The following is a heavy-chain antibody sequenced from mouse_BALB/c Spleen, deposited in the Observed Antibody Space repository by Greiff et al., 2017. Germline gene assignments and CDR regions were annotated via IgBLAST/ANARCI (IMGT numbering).Heavy chain of an antibody. V-gene: IGHV5-6-3*01. Sequence: EVQLVESGGGLVKPGGSLKLSCAASGFTFSSYGMSWVRQTPDKRLELVATINSNGGSTYYPDSVKGRFTISRDNAKNTLYLQMSSLKSEDTAMYYCARDQGTYYAMDYWGQGTSVTVSS. CDR1: GFTFSSYG. CDR2: INSNGGST. CDR3: ARDQGTYYAMDY. J-gene: IGHJ4*01. D-gene: IGHD3-2*02.